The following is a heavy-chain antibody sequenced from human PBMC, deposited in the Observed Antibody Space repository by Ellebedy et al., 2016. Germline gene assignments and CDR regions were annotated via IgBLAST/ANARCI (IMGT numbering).Heavy chain of an antibody. J-gene: IGHJ4*02. CDR1: DHSFSNNY. CDR3: ATYCNSPDWICPRFEY. CDR2: ISGRDST. V-gene: IGHV3-69-1*02. Sequence: GESLKISXSGSDHSFSNNYISWIRQAPGEGLEWVSYISGRDSTDYGDSVKGRFTISRDNAKVSLYLQMNNLRVEDTAIYYCATYCNSPDWICPRFEYWGKGTLVTVSS. D-gene: IGHD2/OR15-2a*01.